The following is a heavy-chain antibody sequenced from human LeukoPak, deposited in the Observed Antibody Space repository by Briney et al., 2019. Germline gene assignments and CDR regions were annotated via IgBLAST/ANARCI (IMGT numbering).Heavy chain of an antibody. CDR1: GGSISSSSYY. Sequence: PSETLSLTCTVSGGSISSSSYYWGWIRQPPGKGLEWIGSNYYSGSTYYNPSLKSRVTISVDTSKNQFSLNLNSVAAADTAVYYCARDRVRYFDYWGQGTLVTVSS. V-gene: IGHV4-39*07. D-gene: IGHD3-9*01. J-gene: IGHJ4*02. CDR3: ARDRVRYFDY. CDR2: NYYSGST.